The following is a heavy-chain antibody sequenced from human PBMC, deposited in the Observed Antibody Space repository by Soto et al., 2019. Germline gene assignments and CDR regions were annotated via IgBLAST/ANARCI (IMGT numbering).Heavy chain of an antibody. V-gene: IGHV3-7*01. D-gene: IGHD6-19*01. CDR1: AFDFGGSW. CDR3: ARGGRWLDFHS. Sequence: EVQLVESGGGLVQPGESLRLSCAPSAFDFGGSWMSWVRQAPGKGLEWVANIMPDGNKKYYVDSVKGRFTISRDNTKNLLVLQMNSLRAEDTAVYYCARGGRWLDFHSWGQGTLVTVSS. J-gene: IGHJ4*02. CDR2: IMPDGNKK.